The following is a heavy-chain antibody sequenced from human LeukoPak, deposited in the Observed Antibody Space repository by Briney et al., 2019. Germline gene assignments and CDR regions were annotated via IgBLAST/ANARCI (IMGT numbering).Heavy chain of an antibody. CDR1: GGSFSGYY. J-gene: IGHJ4*02. V-gene: IGHV4-34*01. CDR2: INHSGST. CDR3: ARETDY. Sequence: SETLSLTCAVYGGSFSGYYWSWVRQPPGKGLEWIGEINHSGSTNYNPSLKSRVTISVDTSKNQFSLKLSSVTAADTAVYYCARETDYWGQGTLVTVSS.